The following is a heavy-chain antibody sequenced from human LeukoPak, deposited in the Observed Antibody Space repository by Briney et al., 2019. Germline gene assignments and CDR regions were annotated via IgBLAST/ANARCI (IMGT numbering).Heavy chain of an antibody. CDR3: ARDRHYDILTGYYTRDAFDI. Sequence: ASVKVSCKASGYTFTSCGISWVRQAPGQGLEWMGWISAYNGNTNYAQKLQGRVTMTTDTSTSTAYMELRSLRSDDTAVYYCARDRHYDILTGYYTRDAFDIWGQGTMVTVSS. J-gene: IGHJ3*02. CDR1: GYTFTSCG. CDR2: ISAYNGNT. D-gene: IGHD3-9*01. V-gene: IGHV1-18*01.